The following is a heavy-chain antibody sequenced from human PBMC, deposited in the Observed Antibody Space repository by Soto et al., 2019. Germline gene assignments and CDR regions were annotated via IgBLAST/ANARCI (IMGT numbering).Heavy chain of an antibody. Sequence: SLRLSWAASGFTFSSHSINWVRQTTGKGLEWVSSISSSSSYIYYADAVKGRFTISRDNAKNSLYLQMNSLRAEDTAVYYCARDEDYDILAGYCRPGIPAAFDIWGQGTMVTVSS. CDR1: GFTFSSHS. J-gene: IGHJ3*02. V-gene: IGHV3-21*01. CDR2: ISSSSSYI. D-gene: IGHD3-9*01. CDR3: ARDEDYDILAGYCRPGIPAAFDI.